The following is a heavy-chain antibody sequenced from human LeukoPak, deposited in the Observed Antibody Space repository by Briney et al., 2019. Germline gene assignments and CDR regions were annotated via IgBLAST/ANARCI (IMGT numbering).Heavy chain of an antibody. Sequence: GGSLRLSCAASEFSVGSNYMTWVRQAPGKGLEWVSVIYSGGSTYYEDSVKGRFTISRDNSKNTLYLQMNSLRAEDTAVYYCAREAGTGYFDYWGQGTLVTVSS. CDR3: AREAGTGYFDY. CDR1: EFSVGSNY. V-gene: IGHV3-53*01. J-gene: IGHJ4*02. D-gene: IGHD6-13*01. CDR2: IYSGGST.